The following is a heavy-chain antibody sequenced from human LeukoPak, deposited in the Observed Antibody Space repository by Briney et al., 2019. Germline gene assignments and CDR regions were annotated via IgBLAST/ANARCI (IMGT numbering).Heavy chain of an antibody. CDR3: ARDASNYYGSGTSPGSLDY. D-gene: IGHD3-10*01. CDR2: IYYSGST. CDR1: GGSISSSSYY. V-gene: IGHV4-39*07. J-gene: IGHJ4*02. Sequence: SETLSLTCTVSGGSISSSSYYWGWIRQPPGKGLEWIGSIYYSGSTYYNPSLKSRVTISVDTSKNQFSLKLSSVTAVDTAVYYCARDASNYYGSGTSPGSLDYWGQGTLVTVSS.